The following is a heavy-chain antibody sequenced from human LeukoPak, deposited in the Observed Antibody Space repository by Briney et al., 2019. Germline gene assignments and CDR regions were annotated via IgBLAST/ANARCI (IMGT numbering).Heavy chain of an antibody. D-gene: IGHD6-19*01. Sequence: PGGSLRLSCAASGXTFSSYAMHWVRQAPGKGLEYVSAISSNGGSTYYANSVKGRFTISRDNSKNTLYLQMGSLRAEDMAVYYCARWLVPGYFDYWGQGTLVTVSS. V-gene: IGHV3-64*01. CDR1: GXTFSSYA. CDR2: ISSNGGST. J-gene: IGHJ4*02. CDR3: ARWLVPGYFDY.